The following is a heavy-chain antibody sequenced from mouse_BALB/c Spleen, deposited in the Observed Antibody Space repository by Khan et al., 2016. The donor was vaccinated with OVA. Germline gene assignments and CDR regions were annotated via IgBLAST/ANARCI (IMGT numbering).Heavy chain of an antibody. CDR3: ARRGLYVIFAY. CDR2: IDPSTGYT. J-gene: IGHJ3*01. V-gene: IGHV1-7*01. Sequence: QVQLQQSGAELAKPGASVKMSCKASGYTFTTYWMHWVKQRPGQGLEWIGYIDPSTGYTEYNQKFKDKATLSTDKSSSTAYMQLSSLTSDDSAVYYCARRGLYVIFAYWGQGTLVTVSA. CDR1: GYTFTTYW. D-gene: IGHD2-12*01.